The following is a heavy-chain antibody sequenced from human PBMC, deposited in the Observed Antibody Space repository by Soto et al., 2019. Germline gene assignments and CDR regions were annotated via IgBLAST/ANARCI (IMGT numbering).Heavy chain of an antibody. V-gene: IGHV6-1*01. CDR1: GDSVSSNSAA. J-gene: IGHJ4*02. CDR3: ARTIRGHGVKYFDY. Sequence: PSQTLSLTCAISGDSVSSNSAAWNWIRQSPSRGLEWLGRTYYRSKWFNDHAVSVKSRVIINPDTSKNQFSLQLNSVTPEDTAVYYCARTIRGHGVKYFDYWGQGTLVTVSS. D-gene: IGHD3-10*01. CDR2: TYYRSKWFN.